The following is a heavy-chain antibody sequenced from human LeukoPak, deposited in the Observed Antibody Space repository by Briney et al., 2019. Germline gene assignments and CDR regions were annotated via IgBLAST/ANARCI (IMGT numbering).Heavy chain of an antibody. V-gene: IGHV1-18*01. Sequence: ASVKVSCKASGYTFTSYGISWVRQAPGQGLEWTGWISAYNGNTNYAQKLQGRVTMTTDTSTSTAYMELRSLRSDDTAVYYCARSLPTVTTKVGGYFDYWGQGTLVTVSS. CDR2: ISAYNGNT. J-gene: IGHJ4*02. CDR3: ARSLPTVTTKVGGYFDY. D-gene: IGHD4-17*01. CDR1: GYTFTSYG.